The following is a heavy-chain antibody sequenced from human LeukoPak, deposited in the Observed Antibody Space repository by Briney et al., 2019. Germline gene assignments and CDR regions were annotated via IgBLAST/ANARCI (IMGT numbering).Heavy chain of an antibody. CDR1: GFTFSSYV. V-gene: IGHV3-33*08. CDR3: AIIAVAGLEDTFDY. Sequence: GGSLRLSCAASGFTFSSYVMSWVRQAPGKGLEWVAVIWYDGSNKYYADSVKGRFTISRDNSKNTLYLQMNSLRAEDTAVYYCAIIAVAGLEDTFDYWGQGTLVTVSS. D-gene: IGHD6-19*01. CDR2: IWYDGSNK. J-gene: IGHJ4*02.